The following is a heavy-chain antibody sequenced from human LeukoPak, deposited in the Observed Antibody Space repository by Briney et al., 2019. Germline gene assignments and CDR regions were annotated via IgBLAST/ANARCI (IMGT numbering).Heavy chain of an antibody. CDR1: GYTFTSYD. J-gene: IGHJ4*02. CDR3: ARGDRYYDTSGYRSFDH. V-gene: IGHV1-8*01. CDR2: MNPNSGNT. D-gene: IGHD3-22*01. Sequence: ASVKVSCKASGYTFTSYDINWVRQATGQGLEWMGWMNPNSGNTGYAQKFQGRVTMTRNTSISTAYMELSSLRSEDTAVYYCARGDRYYDTSGYRSFDHWGQGTLVTVSS.